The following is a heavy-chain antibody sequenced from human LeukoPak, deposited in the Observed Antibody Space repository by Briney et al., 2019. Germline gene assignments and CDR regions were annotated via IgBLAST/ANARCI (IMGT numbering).Heavy chain of an antibody. D-gene: IGHD6-13*01. CDR1: GFTFSSYE. Sequence: GSLRLSCAASGFTFSSYEMNWVRQAPGKGLEWVSYISSSGSTIYYADSVKGRFTISRDNAKNSLYLQMNSLRAEDTAVYYCARGDVAAAGTGIINYYYGMDVWGKGTTVTVSS. V-gene: IGHV3-48*03. CDR2: ISSSGSTI. CDR3: ARGDVAAAGTGIINYYYGMDV. J-gene: IGHJ6*04.